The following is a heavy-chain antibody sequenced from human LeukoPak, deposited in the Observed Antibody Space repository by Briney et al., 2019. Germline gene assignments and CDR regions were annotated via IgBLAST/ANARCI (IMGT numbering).Heavy chain of an antibody. Sequence: PGGSLRLSCVASGFTFDTYGMHWVRQAPGKGLKWVALIWYDGSIKYHADSVKGRFTISRGNSKNTLYLQMNSLRAEDTAVYYCAKDPKSCTGGSCYPKSYFDSWGQGSLVTVSS. CDR2: IWYDGSIK. V-gene: IGHV3-33*06. D-gene: IGHD2-15*01. CDR3: AKDPKSCTGGSCYPKSYFDS. CDR1: GFTFDTYG. J-gene: IGHJ4*02.